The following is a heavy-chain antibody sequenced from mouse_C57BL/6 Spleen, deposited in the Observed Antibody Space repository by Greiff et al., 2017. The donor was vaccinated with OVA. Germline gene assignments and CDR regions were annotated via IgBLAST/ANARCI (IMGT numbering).Heavy chain of an antibody. CDR3: ASLYYGSSPFAY. V-gene: IGHV1-59*01. Sequence: VQLQQPGAELVRPGTSVKLSCKASGYTFTSYWMHWVKQRPGQGLEWIGVIDPSDSFTNYNQKFKGKATLTVDTSSSTAYMQCSSLTSEDSAVYYCASLYYGSSPFAYWGQGTLVTVSA. J-gene: IGHJ3*01. CDR1: GYTFTSYW. D-gene: IGHD1-1*01. CDR2: IDPSDSFT.